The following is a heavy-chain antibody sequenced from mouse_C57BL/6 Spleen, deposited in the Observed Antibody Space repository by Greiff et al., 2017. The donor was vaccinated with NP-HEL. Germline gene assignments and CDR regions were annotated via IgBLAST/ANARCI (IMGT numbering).Heavy chain of an antibody. CDR3: ARTYDYDEAWFAY. D-gene: IGHD2-4*01. J-gene: IGHJ3*01. CDR2: IYPGSGST. CDR1: GYTFTSYW. V-gene: IGHV1-55*01. Sequence: QVQLQQSGAELVKPGASVKMSCKASGYTFTSYWITWVKQRPGQGLEWIGDIYPGSGSTNYNEKFKSKATLTVDTSSSTAYMQLSSLTSEDSAVYYCARTYDYDEAWFAYWGQGTLVTVSA.